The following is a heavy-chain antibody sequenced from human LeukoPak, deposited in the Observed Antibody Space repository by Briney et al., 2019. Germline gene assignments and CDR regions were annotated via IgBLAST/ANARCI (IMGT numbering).Heavy chain of an antibody. CDR1: GFTFSSYA. V-gene: IGHV3-23*01. Sequence: GGSLRLSCAASGFTFSSYAMTWVRQAPGKGLEWVSGISGSGGSTDYADSVKGRFTISRDNSKNTLYLQMNSLRAEDTAVYYCAKGSYHLPYVNWFDPWGQGTLVTVSS. CDR2: ISGSGGST. CDR3: AKGSYHLPYVNWFDP. J-gene: IGHJ5*02. D-gene: IGHD2-2*02.